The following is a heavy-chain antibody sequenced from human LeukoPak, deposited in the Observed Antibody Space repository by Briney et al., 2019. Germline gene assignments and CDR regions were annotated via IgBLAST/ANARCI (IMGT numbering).Heavy chain of an antibody. CDR3: ARHGYKGDY. J-gene: IGHJ4*02. CDR2: INHSGST. Sequence: PSETLSLTCAVYGGSFSGYYWSWIRQPPGKGLEWIGEINHSGSTNYNPSLKSRVTISVDTSKNQFSLKLSSVTAADTAVYYCARHGYKGDYWGQGTLVTVSS. D-gene: IGHD5-24*01. V-gene: IGHV4-34*01. CDR1: GGSFSGYY.